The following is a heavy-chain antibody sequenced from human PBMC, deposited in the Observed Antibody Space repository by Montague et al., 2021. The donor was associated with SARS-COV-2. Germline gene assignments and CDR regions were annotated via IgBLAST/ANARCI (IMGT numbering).Heavy chain of an antibody. CDR1: GDSVSGHSAT. D-gene: IGHD1-1*01. J-gene: IGHJ6*02. V-gene: IGHV6-1*01. CDR2: TYYRTKWYN. CDR3: TSGREGNYNVMDV. Sequence: CAISGDSVSGHSATWNWVRQSPSQGLEWLGKTYYRTKWYNDYAVSVRGRVTINPDTSKNQFSLQLNSVTPEDTVIYYCTSGREGNYNVMDVWGQGTTVTVSS.